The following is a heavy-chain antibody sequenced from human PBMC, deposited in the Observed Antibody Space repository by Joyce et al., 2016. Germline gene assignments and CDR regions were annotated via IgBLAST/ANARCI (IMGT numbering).Heavy chain of an antibody. CDR2: IYYSGST. CDR1: GGSISSSSYY. V-gene: IGHV4-39*07. Sequence: QLQLQESGPGLVKPSETLSLTCTVSGGSISSSSYYWGWIRQPPGKGLEWIGSIYYSGSTYYNPSRKSRVTISVDTSKNQFSLKLSSVTAADTAVYYCARDGFLEWLGDDYWGQGTLVTVSS. D-gene: IGHD3-3*01. J-gene: IGHJ4*02. CDR3: ARDGFLEWLGDDY.